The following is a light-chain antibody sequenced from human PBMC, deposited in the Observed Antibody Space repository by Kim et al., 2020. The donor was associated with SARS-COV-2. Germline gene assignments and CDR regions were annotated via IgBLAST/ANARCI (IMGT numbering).Light chain of an antibody. V-gene: IGKV4-1*01. CDR2: WAS. J-gene: IGKJ1*01. CDR3: QQYYSTPVWT. CDR1: QSVLYSSNNKNY. Sequence: DIVMTQSPDSLAVSLGERATINCKSSQSVLYSSNNKNYLAWYQQKPGQPPKLLIYWASTRESGVPDRFSGSGSGTDFNLTISSLQAEDVAVYYCQQYYSTPVWTFGQGTKVDIK.